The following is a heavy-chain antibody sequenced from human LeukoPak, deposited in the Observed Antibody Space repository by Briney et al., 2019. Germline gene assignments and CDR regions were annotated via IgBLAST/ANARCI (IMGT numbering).Heavy chain of an antibody. CDR3: ARAAYSSSYYYYGMDV. CDR1: GGSISSYY. V-gene: IGHV4-4*07. CDR2: IYTSGST. D-gene: IGHD6-6*01. Sequence: SETLSLTCTVSGGSISSYYWSWIRQPAGKGLEWIGRIYTSGSTNYNPSLKSRVTMSVDTSKNQFSLKLSSATAADTAVYYCARAAYSSSYYYYGMDVWGQGTTVTVSS. J-gene: IGHJ6*02.